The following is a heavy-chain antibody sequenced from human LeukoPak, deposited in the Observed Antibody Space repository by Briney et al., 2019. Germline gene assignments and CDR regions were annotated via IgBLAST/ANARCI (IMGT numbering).Heavy chain of an antibody. V-gene: IGHV4-39*01. CDR2: IYYSGNT. D-gene: IGHD1-26*01. CDR1: GGSITISSYY. J-gene: IGHJ5*01. CDR3: ARGLLYSGSFARNWFDS. Sequence: PSETLSLTCTVSGGSITISSYYWGWIRQPPGKGLEWIGSIYYSGNTYYNPSLKSRVTISVDTSKHQFSLNLSSVTAADTAIYFRARGLLYSGSFARNWFDSWGQGTLVTVSS.